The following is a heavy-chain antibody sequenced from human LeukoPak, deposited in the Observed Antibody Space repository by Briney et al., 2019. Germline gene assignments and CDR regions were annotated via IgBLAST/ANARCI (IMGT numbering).Heavy chain of an antibody. D-gene: IGHD3-22*01. Sequence: SETLSLTCTVPGGSISRSTYYCGWIRQPPGKGLEWHGSISYSGRTYYTQSMKGRVTTSVDTSKNQFSLRLSSVTAADTAVYYCERQGESSGYIHTWGQGTLVTVSS. CDR2: ISYSGRT. J-gene: IGHJ4*02. V-gene: IGHV4-39*01. CDR1: GGSISRSTYY. CDR3: ERQGESSGYIHT.